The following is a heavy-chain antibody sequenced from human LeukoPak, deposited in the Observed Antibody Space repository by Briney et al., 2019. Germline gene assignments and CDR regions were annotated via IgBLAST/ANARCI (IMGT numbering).Heavy chain of an antibody. V-gene: IGHV1-8*01. D-gene: IGHD6-6*01. CDR2: MSPNSGNT. Sequence: GASVKVSCKASGYTFTSYDINWVRQATGQGLEWMGWMSPNSGNTGYAQKFQGRVTMTRNTSISTAYMELSSLRSEDTAVYYCARGSRIWQAARRPRSYYYYMDVWGKGTTVTVSS. CDR1: GYTFTSYD. J-gene: IGHJ6*03. CDR3: ARGSRIWQAARRPRSYYYYMDV.